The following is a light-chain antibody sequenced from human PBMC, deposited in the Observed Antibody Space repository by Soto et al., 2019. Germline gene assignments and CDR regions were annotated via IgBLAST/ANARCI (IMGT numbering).Light chain of an antibody. Sequence: QVTQAPSSPSAFLGDRVPLTFRASQGISSYLAWYQQKPGKAPKLLIYAASTLQSGVPSRFSGSGSGTDFTLTISSLQPEDFATYYCQQLNSYPRTFGGGTKVDIK. CDR3: QQLNSYPRT. V-gene: IGKV1-9*01. J-gene: IGKJ4*01. CDR1: QGISSY. CDR2: AAS.